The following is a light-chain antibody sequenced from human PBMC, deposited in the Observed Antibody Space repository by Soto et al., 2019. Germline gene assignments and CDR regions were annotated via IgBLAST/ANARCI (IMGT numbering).Light chain of an antibody. J-gene: IGKJ4*01. CDR3: QQYNNWGVFT. CDR1: QSVSSN. Sequence: EIVMTRSPATLSVSPGERATLCCRASQSVSSNLAWYQQKPGQAPRLLIYGASTRATGIPARFSGSGSGTEFTLTISSLQSEDFADYYSQQYNNWGVFTFGGGTKVDIK. V-gene: IGKV3-15*01. CDR2: GAS.